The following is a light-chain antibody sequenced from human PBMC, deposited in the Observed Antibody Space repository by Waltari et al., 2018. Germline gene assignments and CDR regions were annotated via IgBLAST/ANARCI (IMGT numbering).Light chain of an antibody. Sequence: EIVLTQSPATLSLSPGERATLSRRASQSVLSYLAWYQQKPGQAPRLLIYDVSNRATGIPARFSGSGSETDFTLTISSLEPEDFAVYYCQHRTNRPPALYTFGQGTKLEI. CDR1: QSVLSY. J-gene: IGKJ2*01. V-gene: IGKV3-11*01. CDR2: DVS. CDR3: QHRTNRPPALYT.